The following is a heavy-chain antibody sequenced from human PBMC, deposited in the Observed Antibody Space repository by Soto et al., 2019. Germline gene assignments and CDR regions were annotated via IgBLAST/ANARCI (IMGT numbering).Heavy chain of an antibody. J-gene: IGHJ6*02. V-gene: IGHV3-21*01. CDR3: ARVGYCSSTSCYTRVGLYYYGMDV. Sequence: PGGSLRLSCAASGFTFSSYSMNWVRQAPGKGLEWVSSISSSSSYIYYADSVKGRFTISRDNAKNSLYLQMNSLRAEDTAVYYRARVGYCSSTSCYTRVGLYYYGMDVWGQGTTVTVSS. CDR1: GFTFSSYS. D-gene: IGHD2-2*02. CDR2: ISSSSSYI.